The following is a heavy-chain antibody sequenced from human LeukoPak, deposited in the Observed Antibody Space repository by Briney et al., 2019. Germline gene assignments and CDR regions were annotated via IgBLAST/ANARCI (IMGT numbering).Heavy chain of an antibody. V-gene: IGHV1-18*01. CDR1: GYTFTSYG. Sequence: ASVKVSCKASGYTFTSYGISWVRQAPGQGLEWMGWISDYNGNTNYAQKLQGRVTMTADTSTSTAYMELRSLRSDDTAVYYCARDLYRDSLPVSWFDPWGQGTLVTVSS. CDR2: ISDYNGNT. J-gene: IGHJ5*02. D-gene: IGHD4-11*01. CDR3: ARDLYRDSLPVSWFDP.